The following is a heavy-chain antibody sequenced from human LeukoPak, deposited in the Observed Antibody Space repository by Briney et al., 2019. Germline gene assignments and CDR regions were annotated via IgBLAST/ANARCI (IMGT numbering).Heavy chain of an antibody. CDR2: TSAYNGNT. CDR1: GYTFTNFG. V-gene: IGHV1-18*01. D-gene: IGHD2-15*01. Sequence: ASVKVSCKTSGYTFTNFGISWVRQAPGQGLEWMGWTSAYNGNTNYAQNLRGRVTMIIDRSTSTVYMELRSLRSDDTAVYYCARDATDAAYTPMNDYWGQGTLVTVSS. CDR3: ARDATDAAYTPMNDY. J-gene: IGHJ4*02.